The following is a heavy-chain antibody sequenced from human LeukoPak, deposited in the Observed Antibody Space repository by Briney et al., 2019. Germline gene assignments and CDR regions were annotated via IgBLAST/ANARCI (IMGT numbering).Heavy chain of an antibody. CDR2: ISYDGSNK. V-gene: IGHV3-30*18. Sequence: GGSLRLSCTTSGFTFSSYALSWVRQAPGKGLEWVAVISYDGSNKYYADSVKGRFTISRDNSKNTLYLQMNSLRAEDTAVYYCAKDLSYDSSGFDYWGQGTLVTVSS. CDR1: GFTFSSYA. D-gene: IGHD3-22*01. J-gene: IGHJ4*02. CDR3: AKDLSYDSSGFDY.